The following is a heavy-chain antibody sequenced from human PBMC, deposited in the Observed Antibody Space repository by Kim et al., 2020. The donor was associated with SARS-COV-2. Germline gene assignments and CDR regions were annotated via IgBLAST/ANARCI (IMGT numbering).Heavy chain of an antibody. D-gene: IGHD6-19*01. CDR1: GLTFSNYG. J-gene: IGHJ1*01. V-gene: IGHV3-30*03. Sequence: GGSLRLSCTDSGLTFSNYGMHWVRQAPGKGLEWLAVISHDEVTQYYADSVRGRFSISRDNSKNTVYLQMYSLRPDDTAIYYCATETRQWVAFQYWGQGTLVSVFS. CDR2: ISHDEVTQ. CDR3: ATETRQWVAFQY.